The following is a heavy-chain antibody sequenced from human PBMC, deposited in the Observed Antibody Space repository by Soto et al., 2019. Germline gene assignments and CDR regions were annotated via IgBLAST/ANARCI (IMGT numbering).Heavy chain of an antibody. V-gene: IGHV3-15*07. CDR3: TTGPKMASLFWFDP. CDR2: IKSKTDGGTT. Sequence: EVQLVESGGGLVKPGGSLRLSCAASGFTFSNAWMNWIRQAPGKGLEWVGRIKSKTDGGTTDYAAPVKGRFTISRDDSKNTLYLQMNSLKTEDTAVYYCTTGPKMASLFWFDPWGQGTLVTVSS. D-gene: IGHD2-8*01. J-gene: IGHJ5*02. CDR1: GFTFSNAW.